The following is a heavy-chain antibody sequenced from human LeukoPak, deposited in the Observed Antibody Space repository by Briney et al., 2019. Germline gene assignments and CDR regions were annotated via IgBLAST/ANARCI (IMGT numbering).Heavy chain of an antibody. J-gene: IGHJ5*02. CDR1: GFLFSSYS. Sequence: HSGGSLRLSCAASGFLFSSYSMNWVRQAPGKGLEWVSYISSSSSTIYYADSVKGRFTISRDNAKNSLYLQMNSLRAEDTAVYYCARDRGSITIFGAVNNWFDPWGQGTLVTVSS. CDR3: ARDRGSITIFGAVNNWFDP. V-gene: IGHV3-48*01. CDR2: ISSSSSTI. D-gene: IGHD3-3*01.